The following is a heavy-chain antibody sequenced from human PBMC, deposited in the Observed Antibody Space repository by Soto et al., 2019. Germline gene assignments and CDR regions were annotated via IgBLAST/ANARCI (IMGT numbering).Heavy chain of an antibody. D-gene: IGHD2-15*01. CDR3: ARATRYCSGGSCYSGPYYYYYMDV. CDR2: INHSGST. J-gene: IGHJ6*03. CDR1: GGSFSGYY. Sequence: ETLSLTCAVYGGSFSGYYWSWIRQPPGKGLEWIGEINHSGSTNYNPSLKSRVTISVDTSKNQFSLKLSSVTAADTAVYYCARATRYCSGGSCYSGPYYYYYMDVWGKGTTVTVSS. V-gene: IGHV4-34*01.